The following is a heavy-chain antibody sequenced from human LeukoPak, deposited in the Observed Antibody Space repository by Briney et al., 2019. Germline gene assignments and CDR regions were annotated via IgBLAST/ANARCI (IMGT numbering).Heavy chain of an antibody. CDR1: GFTFSSYA. D-gene: IGHD3-3*01. J-gene: IGHJ4*02. CDR3: ANARSSSFFDY. V-gene: IGHV3-23*01. CDR2: ISGSGGST. Sequence: GGSLRLSCAASGFTFSSYAMSWVRQAPGKGLEWVSAISGSGGSTYYADSVKGRFTISRDNSKSTLYLQMNSLRAEDTAVYYCANARSSSFFDYWGQGTLVTVSS.